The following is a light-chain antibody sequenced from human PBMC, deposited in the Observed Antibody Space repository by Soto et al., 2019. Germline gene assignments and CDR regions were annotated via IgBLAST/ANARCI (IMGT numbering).Light chain of an antibody. Sequence: MTQSPSSLSVSPGERSTLSCRASQSVSRYLAWYQQKPGQAPRLLIYDASKRATGVPARFSGSGSGTEFTLTISSLQSEDFAVYYCQQYNNWPPVTFGGGTKVDIK. CDR3: QQYNNWPPVT. V-gene: IGKV3D-15*01. CDR1: QSVSRY. CDR2: DAS. J-gene: IGKJ4*01.